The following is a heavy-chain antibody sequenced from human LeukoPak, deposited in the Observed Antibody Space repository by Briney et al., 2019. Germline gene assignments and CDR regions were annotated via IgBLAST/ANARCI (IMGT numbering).Heavy chain of an antibody. CDR3: ARDRGDLSTGYLDAFDI. J-gene: IGHJ3*02. CDR2: IYYSGST. V-gene: IGHV4-61*01. Sequence: PSETLPLTCTVSGGSVSSGTYYWSWVRQPPGKGLEWMGYIYYSGSTNYNPSLKSRVTISADTSKNQFSLKLSSVTAADTAVYYCARDRGDLSTGYLDAFDIWGQGTMVTVSS. CDR1: GGSVSSGTYY. D-gene: IGHD3-9*01.